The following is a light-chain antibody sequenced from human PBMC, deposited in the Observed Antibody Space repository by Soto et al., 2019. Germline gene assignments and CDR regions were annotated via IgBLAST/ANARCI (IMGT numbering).Light chain of an antibody. CDR1: QSISSY. CDR3: QQSYSTPRT. J-gene: IGKJ1*01. Sequence: DIQMTQSPSSLSASVGDRVTITCRASQSISSYLNWYQQKPAKAPKLLIYAASSLQSGVPSRSSGSGSGTDFTLTISSLQPEDFATYYCQQSYSTPRTFGQGTKVDIK. CDR2: AAS. V-gene: IGKV1-39*01.